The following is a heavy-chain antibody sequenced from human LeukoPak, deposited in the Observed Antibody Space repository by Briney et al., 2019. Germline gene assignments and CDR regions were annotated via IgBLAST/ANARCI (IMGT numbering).Heavy chain of an antibody. D-gene: IGHD4-23*01. Sequence: GGSLRLSCAASGFTFSDYYMSWVRQAPGKGLEWVSVIYSGGSTYYADSVRGRFTISRDNSKNTLYLQMNSLRAEDTAVYYCAGHGGNALDYWGQGTLVTVSS. J-gene: IGHJ4*02. CDR2: IYSGGST. CDR1: GFTFSDYY. CDR3: AGHGGNALDY. V-gene: IGHV3-53*01.